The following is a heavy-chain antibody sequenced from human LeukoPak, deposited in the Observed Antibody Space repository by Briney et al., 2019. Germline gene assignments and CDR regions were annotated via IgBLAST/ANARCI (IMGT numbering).Heavy chain of an antibody. CDR1: GFTFSSYA. J-gene: IGHJ4*02. CDR2: ISGSGGST. CDR3: AKDSGDSSGYYPIFDY. D-gene: IGHD3-22*01. Sequence: PGGSLRLSCAASGFTFSSYAMSWVRQAPGKGLEWVSAISGSGGSTYYADSVKGRFTISSDNSKNTLYLQMNSLRAEDTAVYYCAKDSGDSSGYYPIFDYWGQGTLVTVSS. V-gene: IGHV3-23*01.